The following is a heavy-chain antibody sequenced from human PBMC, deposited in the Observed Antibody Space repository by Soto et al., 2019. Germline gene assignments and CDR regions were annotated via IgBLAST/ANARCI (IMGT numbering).Heavy chain of an antibody. CDR2: ISGSGGST. Sequence: EVQLLESGGGLVQPGGSLRLSCAASGFTFSSYAMSWVRQAPGKGLEWVSAISGSGGSTYYADSVKGRFTISRDNSKNTLYLQMNSLRAEDTAVYYCVSWTDDYSKGDGYWGQGTLVTVSS. CDR3: VSWTDDYSKGDGY. J-gene: IGHJ4*02. CDR1: GFTFSSYA. D-gene: IGHD4-4*01. V-gene: IGHV3-23*01.